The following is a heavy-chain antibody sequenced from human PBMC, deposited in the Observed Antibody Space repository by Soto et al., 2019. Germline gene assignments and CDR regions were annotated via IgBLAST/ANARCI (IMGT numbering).Heavy chain of an antibody. CDR3: ARDGLHAVMTTIPGAWLDS. D-gene: IGHD2-21*02. Sequence: LRLSCAASEFTFNTYALHWVRQAPGKGLEWVAVISYDGSKKFYADSAKGRFTISRDNSKNTLYLQMNSLRAEDTAVYHCARDGLHAVMTTIPGAWLDSWGQGTRVTVSS. J-gene: IGHJ5*01. V-gene: IGHV3-30-3*01. CDR2: ISYDGSKK. CDR1: EFTFNTYA.